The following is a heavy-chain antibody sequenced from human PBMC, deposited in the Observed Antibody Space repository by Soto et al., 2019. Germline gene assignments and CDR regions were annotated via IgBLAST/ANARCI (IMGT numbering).Heavy chain of an antibody. CDR3: AKVGDGGFVGFDY. Sequence: QVQLVESAGGVVQPGRSLRLSCAASGFTFSSYGMHWVRQAPGKGLEWVAVISYDGSNKYYADSVKGRFTNSRDNSKNTLYLGMNTVRAEDTAVYCCAKVGDGGFVGFDYWGQGTLVIVSS. V-gene: IGHV3-30*18. J-gene: IGHJ4*02. D-gene: IGHD2-21*01. CDR1: GFTFSSYG. CDR2: ISYDGSNK.